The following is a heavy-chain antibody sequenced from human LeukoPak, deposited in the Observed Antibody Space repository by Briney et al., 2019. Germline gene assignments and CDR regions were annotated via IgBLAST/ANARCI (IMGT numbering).Heavy chain of an antibody. J-gene: IGHJ4*02. Sequence: GSLRLSCAASGFTFSSYSMNWVRQAPGKGLEWVSSISSSSSYIYYADSVKGRFTISRDNAKNSLYLQMNSLRAEDTTVYYCAREKTTVTAFDYWGQGTLVTVSS. V-gene: IGHV3-21*01. CDR3: AREKTTVTAFDY. CDR1: GFTFSSYS. CDR2: ISSSSSYI. D-gene: IGHD4-17*01.